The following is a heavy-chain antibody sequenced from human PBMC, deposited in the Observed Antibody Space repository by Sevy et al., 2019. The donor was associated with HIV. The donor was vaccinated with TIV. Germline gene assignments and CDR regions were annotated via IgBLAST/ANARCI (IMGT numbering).Heavy chain of an antibody. J-gene: IGHJ3*01. V-gene: IGHV3-48*01. CDR1: GFTFSSYS. D-gene: IGHD2-8*01. CDR3: ARGKGYYLASDAFDF. CDR2: INSVSSHI. Sequence: GGSLRLSCVASGFTFSSYSLNWVRQAPGKGLEWVSYINSVSSHIYYVDSVKGRFSISRDNAKNSLYLDIDSLRAEDTAVYYCARGKGYYLASDAFDFWGQGTMVTVSS.